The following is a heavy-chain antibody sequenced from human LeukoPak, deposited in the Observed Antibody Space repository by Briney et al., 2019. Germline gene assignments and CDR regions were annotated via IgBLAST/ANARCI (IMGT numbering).Heavy chain of an antibody. V-gene: IGHV1-8*01. CDR1: GYSFTSYD. Sequence: APVKVSCKASGYSFTSYDINWVRQATGQGPEWMGWMSPNSGNTGYAQKFQGRVTMTRNTSINTAHMELSSLTSEDTAVYYCARGYGAYFDYWGQGTLVTVSS. CDR2: MSPNSGNT. CDR3: ARGYGAYFDY. J-gene: IGHJ4*02. D-gene: IGHD4/OR15-4a*01.